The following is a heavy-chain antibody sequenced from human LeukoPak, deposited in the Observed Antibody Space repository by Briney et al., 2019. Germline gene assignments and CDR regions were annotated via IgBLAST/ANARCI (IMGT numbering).Heavy chain of an antibody. J-gene: IGHJ4*02. D-gene: IGHD4-17*01. CDR1: DYY. Sequence: DYYMSWIRQPPGKGLEWIGYIYYSGNTYYNPSLKSRVTISVDTSKNQFSLKLSSVTAADTAMYYCARGLTVTTLPDYWGQGTLVTVSS. V-gene: IGHV4-30-4*08. CDR2: IYYSGNT. CDR3: ARGLTVTTLPDY.